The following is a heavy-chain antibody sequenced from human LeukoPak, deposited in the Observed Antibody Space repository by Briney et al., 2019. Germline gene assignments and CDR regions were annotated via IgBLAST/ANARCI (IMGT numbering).Heavy chain of an antibody. CDR2: ISGSGGST. CDR1: GFTLSTYA. CDR3: AKDLYYDSSGYYVV. J-gene: IGHJ4*02. V-gene: IGHV3-23*01. Sequence: GGSLRLSCAASGFTLSTYAMSWVRQAPGKGLEWVSAISGSGGSTYYADSVKGRFTISRDNSKNTLYLQMNSLRAEDTAVYYCAKDLYYDSSGYYVVWGQGTLVTVSS. D-gene: IGHD3-22*01.